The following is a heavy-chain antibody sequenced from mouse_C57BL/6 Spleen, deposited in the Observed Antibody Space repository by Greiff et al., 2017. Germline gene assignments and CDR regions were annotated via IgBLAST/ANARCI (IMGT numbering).Heavy chain of an antibody. Sequence: VQLQQSGPELVKPGASVKISCKASGYAFSSSWMNWVKQRPGKGLEWIGRIYPGDGDTNYNGKFKGKATLTADKSSSAAYMPLSSLTSEDAAVYFCARTGYYGSSMDFDVWGTGTTVTVSS. CDR1: GYAFSSSW. CDR3: ARTGYYGSSMDFDV. J-gene: IGHJ1*03. D-gene: IGHD1-1*01. V-gene: IGHV1-82*01. CDR2: IYPGDGDT.